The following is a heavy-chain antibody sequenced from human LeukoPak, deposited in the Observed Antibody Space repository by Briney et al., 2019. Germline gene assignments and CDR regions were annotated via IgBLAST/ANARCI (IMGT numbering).Heavy chain of an antibody. CDR1: GYTFTSYD. V-gene: IGHV1-8*03. D-gene: IGHD6-13*01. Sequence: ASVKVSCKASGYTFTSYDINWVRQATGQGLEWMGWMNPNSGKTGYAQKFQGRVTITKNTSISTAYMELSSLRSEDTAVYYCTRDLPYSSSWESIDYWGQGTLVSVSS. CDR2: MNPNSGKT. CDR3: TRDLPYSSSWESIDY. J-gene: IGHJ4*02.